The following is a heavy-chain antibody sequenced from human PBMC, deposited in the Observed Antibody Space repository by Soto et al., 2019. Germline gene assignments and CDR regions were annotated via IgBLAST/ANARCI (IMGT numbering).Heavy chain of an antibody. Sequence: ASVKVSCKASGYTFTGYYMHWVRQAPGQGLEWMGWINPNSGGTNYAQKFQGWVTMTRDTSISTAYMELSRLRSDDTAVYYCARDFIVVRQGIASHLYYGMDVWGQGTTVTVSS. CDR2: INPNSGGT. V-gene: IGHV1-2*04. CDR3: ARDFIVVRQGIASHLYYGMDV. D-gene: IGHD2-2*01. J-gene: IGHJ6*02. CDR1: GYTFTGYY.